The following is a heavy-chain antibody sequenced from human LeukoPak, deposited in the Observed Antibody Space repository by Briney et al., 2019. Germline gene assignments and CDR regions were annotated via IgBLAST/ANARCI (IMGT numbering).Heavy chain of an antibody. Sequence: AGGSLRLSCAASGFTFSSYNMNWVRQAPGKGLEWISYISSTGTVIHYADSVKGRFTISRDSAKTSLYLQMNNLRAEDTALYYCASSRYLYYFHFWGQGTQVSVSS. CDR1: GFTFSSYN. CDR3: ASSRYLYYFHF. V-gene: IGHV3-48*03. J-gene: IGHJ4*02. CDR2: ISSTGTVI. D-gene: IGHD2-15*01.